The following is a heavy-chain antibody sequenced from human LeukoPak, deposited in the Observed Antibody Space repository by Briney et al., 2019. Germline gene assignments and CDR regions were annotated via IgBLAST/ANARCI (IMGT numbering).Heavy chain of an antibody. V-gene: IGHV1-46*01. D-gene: IGHD3-22*01. Sequence: ASVKVSCKASGYTFTSYYMHWVRQAPGQGLEWMGIINPSGGSTSYAQKFQGRVTMTRDMSTSTVYMELGSLRSEDTAVYYCARDYNLHYYDSSGHFDYWGQGTLVTVSS. CDR3: ARDYNLHYYDSSGHFDY. J-gene: IGHJ4*02. CDR1: GYTFTSYY. CDR2: INPSGGST.